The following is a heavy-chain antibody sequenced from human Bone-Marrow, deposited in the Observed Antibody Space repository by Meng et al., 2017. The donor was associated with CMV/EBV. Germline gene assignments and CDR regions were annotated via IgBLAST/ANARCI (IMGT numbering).Heavy chain of an antibody. CDR1: GFTFDDYA. CDR2: ISWNSGSI. Sequence: GGSLRLSCAASGFTFDDYAMHWVRQAPGKGLEWVSGISWNSGSIGYADSVKGRFTISRDNPKNTLYLQMNSLRAEDTAVYYCAKDQTYCGGDCYSVQGYWGQGTLVTVSS. V-gene: IGHV3-9*01. D-gene: IGHD2-21*01. CDR3: AKDQTYCGGDCYSVQGY. J-gene: IGHJ4*02.